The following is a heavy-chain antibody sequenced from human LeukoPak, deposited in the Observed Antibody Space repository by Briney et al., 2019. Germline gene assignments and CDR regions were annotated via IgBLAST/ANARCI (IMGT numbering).Heavy chain of an antibody. J-gene: IGHJ4*02. CDR2: ISYSGTT. CDR3: ARAGGDTTLPLDLDF. V-gene: IGHV4-59*11. D-gene: IGHD3/OR15-3a*01. CDR1: VASISTHY. Sequence: SETLSHTCTVSVASISTHYWTWIRQPPGKRLEWIREISYSGTTNYNPSLKSRVTISIDTSKNKFSLKVNSVTAADTVVYYCARAGGDTTLPLDLDFWGQGTLVTVSS.